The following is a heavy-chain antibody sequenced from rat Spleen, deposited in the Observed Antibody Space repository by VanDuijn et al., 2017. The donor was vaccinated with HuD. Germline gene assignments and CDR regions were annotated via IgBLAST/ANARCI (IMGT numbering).Heavy chain of an antibody. J-gene: IGHJ4*01. D-gene: IGHD4-3*01. V-gene: IGHV2-72*01. Sequence: QVQLKESGPGLVQPSQTLSLTCTVSGFSLTTYPVSWVRQPPGKSLVWMGTIWAGGGTNYNSAVQSRLSISRDTSKSQVFLKMNSLQPEDTGTYYCSRHLREASGVMDVWGQGASVTVSS. CDR1: GFSLTTYP. CDR3: SRHLREASGVMDV. CDR2: IWAGGGT.